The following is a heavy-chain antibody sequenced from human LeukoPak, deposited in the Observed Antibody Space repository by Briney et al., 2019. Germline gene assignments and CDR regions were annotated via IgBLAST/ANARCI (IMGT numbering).Heavy chain of an antibody. V-gene: IGHV1-8*01. CDR1: GYTFTSYD. D-gene: IGHD6-19*01. CDR3: ARGGQWLVMYYFDY. CDR2: MNPNRGNT. Sequence: GASVKVPCKASGYTFTSYDINWVRQATGQGLEWMGWMNPNRGNTGYAQKFQGRVTMTRNTSISTAYMELSSLRSEDTAVYYCARGGQWLVMYYFDYWGQGTLVTVSS. J-gene: IGHJ4*02.